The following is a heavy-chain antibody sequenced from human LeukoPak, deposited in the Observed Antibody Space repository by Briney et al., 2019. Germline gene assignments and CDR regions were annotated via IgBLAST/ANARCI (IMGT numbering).Heavy chain of an antibody. CDR2: IYSGGST. CDR3: ARDYGVAEGY. V-gene: IGHV3-53*01. D-gene: IGHD6-19*01. J-gene: IGHJ4*02. CDR1: GFTVSSNY. Sequence: GGSLRLSCVASGFTVSSNYMSWVRQAPGKGLEWVSVIYSGGSTYYADPVKGRFTISRDNSKNTLYLQMNSLRVEDTAVYYCARDYGVAEGYWGQGALVTVSS.